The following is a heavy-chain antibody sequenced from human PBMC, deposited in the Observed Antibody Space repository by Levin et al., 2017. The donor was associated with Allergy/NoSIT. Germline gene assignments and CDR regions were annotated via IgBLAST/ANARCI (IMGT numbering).Heavy chain of an antibody. V-gene: IGHV3-48*01. CDR3: ARNGRGSSWYRYYYYGMDV. D-gene: IGHD6-13*01. CDR1: GFTFSSYS. J-gene: IGHJ6*02. Sequence: GESLKISCAASGFTFSSYSMNWVRQAPGKGLEWVSHISSSSGSIYYADSVKGRFTISRDNAKNSLYLQMNSLRAEDTAVYYCARNGRGSSWYRYYYYGMDVWGQGTTVTVSS. CDR2: ISSSSGSI.